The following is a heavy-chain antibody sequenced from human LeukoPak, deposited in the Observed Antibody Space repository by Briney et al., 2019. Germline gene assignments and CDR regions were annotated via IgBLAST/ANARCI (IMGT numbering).Heavy chain of an antibody. Sequence: LGASVKVSCEASGYTFTAYYVHWVRQAPGQGLEWMGWINPNTGGTNYAQKFQGRVTMTKDTSINAAYMELNKLTSDDTAVYYCGRGNKSFDPWGQGTLVTVSS. V-gene: IGHV1-2*02. CDR3: GRGNKSFDP. J-gene: IGHJ5*02. CDR1: GYTFTAYY. CDR2: INPNTGGT.